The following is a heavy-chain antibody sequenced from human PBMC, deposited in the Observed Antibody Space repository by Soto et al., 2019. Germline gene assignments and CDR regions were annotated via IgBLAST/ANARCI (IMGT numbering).Heavy chain of an antibody. CDR3: ARVTYGGSYWREFDY. CDR1: GFTSSSYS. CDR2: IFISSSYI. V-gene: IGHV3-21*01. J-gene: IGHJ4*02. D-gene: IGHD1-26*01. Sequence: PGGSLRLSCAASGFTSSSYSMNWVRQAPGKGLEWVSSIFISSSYIYYADSVKGRFTISRDNAKNSLYLQMNSLRADDTSVYYCARVTYGGSYWREFDYWGQGTLVTVSS.